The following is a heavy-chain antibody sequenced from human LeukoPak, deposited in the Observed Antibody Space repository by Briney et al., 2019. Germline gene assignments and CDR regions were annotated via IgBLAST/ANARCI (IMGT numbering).Heavy chain of an antibody. CDR1: GFTFSNYG. Sequence: GGSLRLSCAASGFTFSNYGMHWVRQAPGKGLEWVAVIWYDGSNKYYADSVKGRFTISRDNSKNTLYLQMNSLRVGDTAVYYCARGGNYYGSGSPDYWGQGTLVTVSS. CDR2: IWYDGSNK. J-gene: IGHJ4*02. V-gene: IGHV3-33*01. CDR3: ARGGNYYGSGSPDY. D-gene: IGHD3-10*01.